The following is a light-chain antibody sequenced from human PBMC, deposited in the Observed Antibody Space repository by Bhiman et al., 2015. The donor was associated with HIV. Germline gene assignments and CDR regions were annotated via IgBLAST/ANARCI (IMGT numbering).Light chain of an antibody. CDR2: DNN. CDR3: GTWDSSLSGVV. J-gene: IGLJ3*02. V-gene: IGLV1-51*01. Sequence: QSVLTQPPSVSAAPGQKVTISCSGSGHNIGSNSVSWYQHFPGTAPKLLIYDNNKRPSGIPDRFSGSKSGASATLGISGLRTGDEADYYCGTWDSSLSGVVFGGGTKVTVV. CDR1: GHNIGSNS.